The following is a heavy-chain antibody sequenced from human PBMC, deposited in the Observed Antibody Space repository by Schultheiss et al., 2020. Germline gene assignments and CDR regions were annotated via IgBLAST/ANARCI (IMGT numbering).Heavy chain of an antibody. V-gene: IGHV1-69*06. Sequence: SVKVSCKASGYTFTSYGISWVRQAPGQGLEWMGGIIPIFGTANYAQKFQGRVTITADKSTSTAYMELSSLRSEDTAVYYCAAVAGSELLDYWGQGTLVTVSS. CDR1: GYTFTSYG. D-gene: IGHD3-10*01. CDR3: AAVAGSELLDY. J-gene: IGHJ4*02. CDR2: IIPIFGTA.